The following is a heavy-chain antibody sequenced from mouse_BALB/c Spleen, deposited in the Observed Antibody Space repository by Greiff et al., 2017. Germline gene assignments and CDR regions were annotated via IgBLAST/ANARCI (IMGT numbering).Heavy chain of an antibody. V-gene: IGHV5-17*02. D-gene: IGHD2-14*01. CDR2: ISSGSSTI. CDR3: ARNYRYDGKGAMDY. J-gene: IGHJ4*01. Sequence: DVQLVESGGGLVQPGGSRKLSCAASGFTFSSFGMHWVRQAPEKGLEWVAYISSGSSTIYYEDTVKGRFTISRDNPKNTLFLQMTSLRSEDTAMYYCARNYRYDGKGAMDYWGQGTSVTVSS. CDR1: GFTFSSFG.